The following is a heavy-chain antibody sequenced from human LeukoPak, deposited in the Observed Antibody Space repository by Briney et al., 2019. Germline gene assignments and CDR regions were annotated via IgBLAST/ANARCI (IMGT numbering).Heavy chain of an antibody. CDR2: ISSSGSTI. V-gene: IGHV3-11*01. D-gene: IGHD3-3*01. CDR1: GSTFSDYY. CDR3: ARVQTYYDFWSGYQGHFYFDY. J-gene: IGHJ4*02. Sequence: GGSLRLSCAASGSTFSDYYMSWIRQAPGKGLEWVSYISSSGSTIYYADSVKGRFTISRDNAKNSLYLQMNSLRAEDTAVYYCARVQTYYDFWSGYQGHFYFDYWGQGTLVTVSS.